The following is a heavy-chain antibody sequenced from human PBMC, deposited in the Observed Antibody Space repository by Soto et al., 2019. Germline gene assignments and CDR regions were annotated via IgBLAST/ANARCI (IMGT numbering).Heavy chain of an antibody. Sequence: GESLQISCKGSGYSFTSYWIGWVRQMPGKGLEWMGTIYPGDSDTRYSPSFQGQVTISADKSISTAYLQWSSLKASDTAMYYCAVGPVYQLLSGDVWGKGTTVTVSS. CDR1: GYSFTSYW. J-gene: IGHJ6*04. CDR3: AVGPVYQLLSGDV. D-gene: IGHD2-2*01. V-gene: IGHV5-51*01. CDR2: IYPGDSDT.